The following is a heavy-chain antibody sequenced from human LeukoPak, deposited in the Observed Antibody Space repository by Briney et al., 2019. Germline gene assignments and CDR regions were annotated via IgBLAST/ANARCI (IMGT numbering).Heavy chain of an antibody. CDR1: GFTFSSSG. Sequence: GGSLRLSCAASGFTFSSSGMHWVRQAPGKGLEWVSSISSSSSYIYYADSVKGRFAISRDNSKNTLYLQMNSLRADDTAVYSCAKDYDYGDYAADSWGQGTLVTVSS. CDR3: AKDYDYGDYAADS. CDR2: ISSSSSYI. V-gene: IGHV3-21*01. D-gene: IGHD4-17*01. J-gene: IGHJ4*02.